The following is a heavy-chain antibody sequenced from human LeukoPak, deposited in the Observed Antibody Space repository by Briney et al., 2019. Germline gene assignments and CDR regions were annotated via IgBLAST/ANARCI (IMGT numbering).Heavy chain of an antibody. V-gene: IGHV3-23*01. D-gene: IGHD2-2*01. CDR1: GFTFSSYA. Sequence: GGSLRLSCAASGFTFSSYAMSWVRQAPGKGLEWVSAISGSGGSTYYADSVKGRFTISRDNSKNTLYLQMNSLRAEDTAVYYCAKDDIVVVPAAITLDYWGQGTLVTVSS. CDR3: AKDDIVVVPAAITLDY. J-gene: IGHJ4*02. CDR2: ISGSGGST.